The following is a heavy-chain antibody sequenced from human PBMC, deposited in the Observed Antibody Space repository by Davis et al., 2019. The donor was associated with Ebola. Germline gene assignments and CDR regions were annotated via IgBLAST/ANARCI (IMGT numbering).Heavy chain of an antibody. CDR1: GFTVSSNY. CDR2: IYSGGST. CDR3: ATEGSGSYYSSLQH. J-gene: IGHJ1*01. V-gene: IGHV3-53*05. D-gene: IGHD1-26*01. Sequence: PGGSLRLSFAASGFTVSSNYMSWVRQAPGKGLEWVSVIYSGGSTYYADSVKGRFTISRDNSKNTLYLQMGSLRAEDMAVYYCATEGSGSYYSSLQHWGQGTLVAVSS.